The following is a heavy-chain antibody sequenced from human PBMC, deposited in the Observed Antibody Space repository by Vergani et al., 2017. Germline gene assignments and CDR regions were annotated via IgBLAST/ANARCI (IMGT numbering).Heavy chain of an antibody. CDR3: TSTNVLRYVDWSTPASPYYYYYGMDV. CDR2: IKSKTDGGTT. CDR1: GFTFSNAW. Sequence: EVQLVESGGGLVKPGGSLRLSCAASGFTFSNAWMSWVRQAPGKGLEWVGRIKSKTDGGTTDYAEPVKGRFTISRDDSKNTLYLQMNSLKTEDTAVYYCTSTNVLRYVDWSTPASPYYYYYGMDVWGQGTTVTVSS. V-gene: IGHV3-15*01. D-gene: IGHD3-9*01. J-gene: IGHJ6*02.